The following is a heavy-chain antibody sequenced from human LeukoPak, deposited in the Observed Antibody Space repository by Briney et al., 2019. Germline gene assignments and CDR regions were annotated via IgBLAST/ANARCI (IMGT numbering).Heavy chain of an antibody. D-gene: IGHD3-22*01. J-gene: IGHJ4*02. V-gene: IGHV3-23*01. CDR3: ARAADSSGYYDY. CDR1: GFTFSGYA. Sequence: GSRRLSCAVSGFTFSGYAMSWVRQAPGKGLEWVSTISGSGDYTYYADSVKGRSTISRDNAKNTLYLQMNSLRAEDTAVYYCARAADSSGYYDYWGQGTLVTVSS. CDR2: ISGSGDYT.